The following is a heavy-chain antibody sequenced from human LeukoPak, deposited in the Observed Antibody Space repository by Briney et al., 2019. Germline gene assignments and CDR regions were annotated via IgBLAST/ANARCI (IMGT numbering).Heavy chain of an antibody. CDR2: IYPGDSDT. V-gene: IGHV5-51*01. CDR3: ARPRLYYYDSSGEMFDAFDI. D-gene: IGHD3-22*01. CDR1: GYSFTSYW. Sequence: KSGESLKISCKGSGYSFTSYWIGWVRQMPGKGLEWMGIIYPGDSDTRYSPSFQGQVTISADKSISTAYLQWSSLKASDTAMYYCARPRLYYYDSSGEMFDAFDIWGQGTMVTVSS. J-gene: IGHJ3*02.